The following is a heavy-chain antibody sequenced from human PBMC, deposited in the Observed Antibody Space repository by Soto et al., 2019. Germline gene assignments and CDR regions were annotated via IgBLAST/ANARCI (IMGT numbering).Heavy chain of an antibody. D-gene: IGHD4-17*01. V-gene: IGHV3-21*01. CDR1: GFTFSSYS. CDR2: ISSSSSYI. J-gene: IGHJ5*02. CDR3: AIESLRNDYGDPGWFDP. Sequence: EVQLVESGGGLVKPGGSLRLSCAASGFTFSSYSMNWVRQAPGKGLEWVSSISSSSSYIYYADSVKGRFTISRDNAKNSLYLQMNRLRAEDTAVYYCAIESLRNDYGDPGWFDPWGQGTLVTVSS.